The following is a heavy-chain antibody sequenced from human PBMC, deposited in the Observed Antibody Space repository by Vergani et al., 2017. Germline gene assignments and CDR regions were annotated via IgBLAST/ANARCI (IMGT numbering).Heavy chain of an antibody. D-gene: IGHD1-1*01. Sequence: QVHLVESGGGVVQPGRSLSLSCVFSGFTSSYYGMHWFRKPPGKGLEWVAVISYDGTQKYYADSVKGRFTISRDNSKSTLYLQMNSLRTEDTAVYYCATKSCGTPGCQIGYFREWGQGTLVTVSS. V-gene: IGHV3-30*03. CDR3: ATKSCGTPGCQIGYFRE. J-gene: IGHJ1*01. CDR1: GFTSSYYG. CDR2: ISYDGTQK.